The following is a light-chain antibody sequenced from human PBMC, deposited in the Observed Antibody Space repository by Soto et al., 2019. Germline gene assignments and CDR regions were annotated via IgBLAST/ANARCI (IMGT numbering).Light chain of an antibody. CDR3: QQRSNWPRRII. J-gene: IGKJ5*01. CDR1: QSVSSY. V-gene: IGKV3-11*01. Sequence: EIVLTQSPATLSLSPGERATLSCRASQSVSSYLAWYQQKPGQAPRLLIYDASNRATGIPARFSGSGSGTDFTLTISSLEPEDFAVYYCQQRSNWPRRIIFGQGTRLEIK. CDR2: DAS.